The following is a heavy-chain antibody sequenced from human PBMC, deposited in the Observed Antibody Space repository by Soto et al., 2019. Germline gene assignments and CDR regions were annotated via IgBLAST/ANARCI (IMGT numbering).Heavy chain of an antibody. Sequence: QVQLVESGGGLVKPGGSLRLSCVASGFTFSDHYMTWIRQAPGKGLEWLSYISTSSNYTNYADSVKGRFTISRDNAMNSLYRQPNSLRSEDTAVYYCARLRLTGYFDYWGQGTLVTVSS. CDR1: GFTFSDHY. V-gene: IGHV3-11*05. CDR3: ARLRLTGYFDY. CDR2: ISTSSNYT. J-gene: IGHJ4*02.